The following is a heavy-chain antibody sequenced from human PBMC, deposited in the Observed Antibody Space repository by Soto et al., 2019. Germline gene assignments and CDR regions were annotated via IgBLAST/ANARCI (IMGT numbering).Heavy chain of an antibody. CDR1: GFTFSSYA. V-gene: IGHV3-23*01. J-gene: IGHJ4*02. D-gene: IGHD3-16*02. Sequence: GGSLRLSCAASGFTFSSYAMSWVRQAPGKGLEWVSAISGSGGSTYYADSVKGRFTISRDNSKNTLYLQMNSLRAEDTAVYYCAKEGHVRRLRLGELSFHFDYWGQGTLVTVSS. CDR3: AKEGHVRRLRLGELSFHFDY. CDR2: ISGSGGST.